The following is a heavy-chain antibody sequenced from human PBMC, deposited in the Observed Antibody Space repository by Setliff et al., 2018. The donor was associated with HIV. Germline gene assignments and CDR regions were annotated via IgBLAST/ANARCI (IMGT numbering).Heavy chain of an antibody. CDR2: IYYSGST. D-gene: IGHD4-17*01. CDR3: ARDGYGDYEGYYYYYMDV. J-gene: IGHJ6*03. Sequence: PSETLSLTCTVSGGSISSYYWSWIRQPPGKGLEWIGYIYYSGSTNYNPSLKSRVTMSVDTSKNQFSLKLSSVTAADTAVYYCARDGYGDYEGYYYYYMDVWGKGTTVTVSS. V-gene: IGHV4-59*12. CDR1: GGSISSYY.